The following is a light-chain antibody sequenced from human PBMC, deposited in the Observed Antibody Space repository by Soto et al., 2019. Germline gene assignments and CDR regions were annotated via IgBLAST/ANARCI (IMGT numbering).Light chain of an antibody. CDR2: AAS. J-gene: IGKJ5*01. Sequence: DIQMTQSPSSLSASVGDRVTITCRASQSISSYLNWYQQKPGKAPKLLIYAASSLQSGVPSRFSGSGSGTDFTLTISSLQPEDFATYYCQQSYSTLLITFGQGTRLGL. CDR3: QQSYSTLLIT. CDR1: QSISSY. V-gene: IGKV1-39*01.